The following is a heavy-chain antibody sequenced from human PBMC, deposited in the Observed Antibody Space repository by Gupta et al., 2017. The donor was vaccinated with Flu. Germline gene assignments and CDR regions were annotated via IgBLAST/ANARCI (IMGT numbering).Heavy chain of an antibody. V-gene: IGHV4-39*02. CDR2: AFHSGMT. Sequence: YYWAWIRQSPGEGLEWIGSAFHSGMTYYTTSLRSRLTMSVDVSKNQFSLKLSSVTAADTAVYYCARESNSNLNYVYSGMEVWGQGAT. D-gene: IGHD7-27*01. CDR3: ARESNSNLNYVYSGMEV. CDR1: YY. J-gene: IGHJ6*02.